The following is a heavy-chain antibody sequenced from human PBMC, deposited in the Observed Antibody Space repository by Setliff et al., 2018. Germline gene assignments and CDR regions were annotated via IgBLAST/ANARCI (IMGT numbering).Heavy chain of an antibody. Sequence: TLSLTCTVSGGSISTTDYYWGWIRQPPGKGLEWIGCVYYSGNTYYSPPLKSRVTMFVDTSKNQFSLMLYSVTAADTAIYYCARYDSSGYSENYYFDYWGQGTLVTVSS. V-gene: IGHV4-39*07. J-gene: IGHJ4*02. CDR3: ARYDSSGYSENYYFDY. CDR1: GGSISTTDYY. CDR2: VYYSGNT. D-gene: IGHD3-22*01.